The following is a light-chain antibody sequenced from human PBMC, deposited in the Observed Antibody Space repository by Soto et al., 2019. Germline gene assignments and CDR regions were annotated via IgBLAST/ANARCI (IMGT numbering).Light chain of an antibody. V-gene: IGLV2-8*01. CDR1: TKNVGGYNY. J-gene: IGLJ3*02. Sequence: QSALTQPPSASGSPGQSVTISCTGTTKNVGGYNYVSWYQQYPGKAPKLLIYEVTKRPAGVPDRFSGSKSGNTASLTVSGLQAEDEADYYCSSYTSSSTWVFGGGTKLTVL. CDR2: EVT. CDR3: SSYTSSSTWV.